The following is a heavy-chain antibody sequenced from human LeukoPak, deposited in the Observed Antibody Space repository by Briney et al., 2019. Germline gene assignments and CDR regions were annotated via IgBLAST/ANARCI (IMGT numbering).Heavy chain of an antibody. CDR1: GGSISSGSYY. V-gene: IGHV4-61*02. D-gene: IGHD3-22*01. CDR2: IYTSGST. J-gene: IGHJ4*02. Sequence: SETLSLTCTVSGGSISSGSYYWSWIRQPAGKGLEWIGRIYTSGSTNYNPSLKSRVTISVDTSKNQFSLKLSSVTAADTAVYYCASRYYYDSSGYLYWGQGTLVTVSS. CDR3: ASRYYYDSSGYLY.